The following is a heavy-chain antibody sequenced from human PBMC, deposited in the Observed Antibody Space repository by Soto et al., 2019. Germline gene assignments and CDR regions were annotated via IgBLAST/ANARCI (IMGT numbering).Heavy chain of an antibody. V-gene: IGHV4-59*01. CDR1: GGSISSYY. CDR2: IYYSGST. CDR3: ARGRHQMSLSRIAVHHYDY. Sequence: SETLSLTCTVSGGSISSYYWSWIRQPPGKGLEWIGYIYYSGSTNYNPSLKSRVTISVDTSKNQFSLKLSSVTAADTAVHYCARGRHQMSLSRIAVHHYDYWGQGTLAPVSS. D-gene: IGHD6-19*01. J-gene: IGHJ4*02.